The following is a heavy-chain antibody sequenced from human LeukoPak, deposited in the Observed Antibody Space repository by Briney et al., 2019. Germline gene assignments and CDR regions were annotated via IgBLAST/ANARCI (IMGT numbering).Heavy chain of an antibody. Sequence: SETLSLTCTVSGGSISSYYWSWIRQPAGKGLEWIGRIYYSGSTNYNPSLKSRVTISVDTSKNQFSLKLSSVTAADTAVYYCARERDYYDSSRAFDIWGQGTMVTVSS. CDR3: ARERDYYDSSRAFDI. D-gene: IGHD3-22*01. CDR1: GGSISSYY. V-gene: IGHV4-4*07. CDR2: IYYSGST. J-gene: IGHJ3*02.